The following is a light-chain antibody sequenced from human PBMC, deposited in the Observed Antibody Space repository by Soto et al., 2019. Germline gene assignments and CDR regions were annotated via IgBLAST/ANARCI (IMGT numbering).Light chain of an antibody. CDR3: QPYNNWPPT. CDR2: CAS. J-gene: IGKJ1*01. CDR1: QSVSGN. Sequence: EIVMTQSPATLSVSPGERATLSCRASQSVSGNLAWYQQKPGQAPRLLIYCASTSATGIPARFSGSGSGTELTRTIISLQSEEFAVYYCQPYNNWPPTFGQGTKVEIK. V-gene: IGKV3D-15*01.